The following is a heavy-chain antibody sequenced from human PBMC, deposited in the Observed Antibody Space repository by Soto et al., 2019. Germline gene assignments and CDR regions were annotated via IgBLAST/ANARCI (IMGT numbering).Heavy chain of an antibody. CDR1: GYTFTSYY. J-gene: IGHJ4*02. Sequence: GASVTVSCQASGYTFTSYYMHWVRQAPGQGLEWMGIINPGNSTTYAQKFQGRVTITADKSTSTAYMELSSLRSEDTAVYYCARASDTAMVTFDYWGQGTLVTVSS. D-gene: IGHD5-18*01. V-gene: IGHV1-46*01. CDR2: INPGNST. CDR3: ARASDTAMVTFDY.